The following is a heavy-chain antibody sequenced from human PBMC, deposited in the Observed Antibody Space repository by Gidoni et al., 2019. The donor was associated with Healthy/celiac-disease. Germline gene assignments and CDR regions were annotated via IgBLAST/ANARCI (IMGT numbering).Heavy chain of an antibody. CDR2: ISGDGGST. Sequence: EVQLVESGGCVVQPGGSLRLSCAASGFHFDDYAMHWVRQAPGKGLAWVSLISGDGGSTYYADSVKGRFTISRDNSKNSLYLQMNSLRTEDTALYYCAKDLTEAGYSYGTFDYWGQGTLVTVSS. V-gene: IGHV3-43*02. CDR1: GFHFDDYA. CDR3: AKDLTEAGYSYGTFDY. D-gene: IGHD5-18*01. J-gene: IGHJ4*02.